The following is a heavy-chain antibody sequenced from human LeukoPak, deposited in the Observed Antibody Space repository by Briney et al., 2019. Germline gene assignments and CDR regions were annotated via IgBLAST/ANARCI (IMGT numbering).Heavy chain of an antibody. Sequence: GGSLRLSCAASGFTVSSNYMSWVRQAPGKGLEWVSVIYSGGSTYYADSVKGRFTISRDNSKNTLYLQMNSLRAEDTAVYYCAREDAAGGGDKFDYWGQGTLVTVSS. V-gene: IGHV3-66*02. CDR2: IYSGGST. D-gene: IGHD3-16*01. J-gene: IGHJ4*02. CDR3: AREDAAGGGDKFDY. CDR1: GFTVSSNY.